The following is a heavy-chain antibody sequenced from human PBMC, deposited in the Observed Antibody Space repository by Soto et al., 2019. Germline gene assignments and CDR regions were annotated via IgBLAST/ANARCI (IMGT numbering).Heavy chain of an antibody. V-gene: IGHV1-18*01. D-gene: IGHD3-22*01. CDR1: GYTFTSYG. CDR2: ISAYNGNT. CDR3: ARILDYYDSSGSDY. J-gene: IGHJ4*02. Sequence: ASVKVSCKASGYTFTSYGISWVRQAPGQGLEWMGWISAYNGNTNYAQKLQGRVTMTTDTSTSTAYMELRSLRSDDTAVYYCARILDYYDSSGSDYWGQGTLVTVSS.